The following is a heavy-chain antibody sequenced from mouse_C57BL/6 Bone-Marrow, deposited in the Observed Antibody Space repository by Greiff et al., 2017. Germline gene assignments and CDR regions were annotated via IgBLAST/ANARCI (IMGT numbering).Heavy chain of an antibody. J-gene: IGHJ2*01. CDR2: IDPSDSYT. D-gene: IGHD1-1*01. Sequence: QVQLQQPGAELVRPGTSVKLSCKASGYTFTSYWMHWVKQRPGQGLEWIGVIDPSDSYTNYNQKFKGEATLTVDTSSSTAYMQLSSLTSEDSAVYYCARSPYYYGSSGDFDYWAKAPLSQSPQ. CDR1: GYTFTSYW. CDR3: ARSPYYYGSSGDFDY. V-gene: IGHV1-59*01.